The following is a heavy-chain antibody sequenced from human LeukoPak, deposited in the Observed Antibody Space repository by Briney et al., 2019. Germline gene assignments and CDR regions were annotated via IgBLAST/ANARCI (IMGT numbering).Heavy chain of an antibody. CDR3: ATLRPRGYCSGGSCYDY. D-gene: IGHD2-15*01. CDR1: GGTFSSYA. Sequence: GSSVKVSCKASGGTFSSYAISWVRQAPGQGLEWMGGIIPIFGTANYAQKFQGRATITADESTSTACMELSSLRSEDTAVYYCATLRPRGYCSGGSCYDYWGQGTLVTVSS. CDR2: IIPIFGTA. V-gene: IGHV1-69*01. J-gene: IGHJ4*02.